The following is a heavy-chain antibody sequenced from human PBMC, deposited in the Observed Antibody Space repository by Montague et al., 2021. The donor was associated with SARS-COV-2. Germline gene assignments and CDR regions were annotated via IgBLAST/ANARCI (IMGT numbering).Heavy chain of an antibody. Sequence: SETLSLTCTVSGYSISSDYYCGWIRQPPGKLLWWIGSFYNSGTNYYNPPLKSLATISEDTSKNQFSLKLSSVTAADTAVYYCARDVRYYDFWSGRAQTSPDYWGQGTLVTVSS. CDR1: GYSISSDYY. CDR3: ARDVRYYDFWSGRAQTSPDY. D-gene: IGHD3-3*01. CDR2: FYNSGTN. J-gene: IGHJ4*02. V-gene: IGHV4-38-2*02.